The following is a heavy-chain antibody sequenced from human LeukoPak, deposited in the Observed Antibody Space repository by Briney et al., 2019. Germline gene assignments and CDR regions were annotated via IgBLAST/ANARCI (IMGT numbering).Heavy chain of an antibody. D-gene: IGHD7-27*01. CDR1: GYTFTGYY. CDR2: INPNSGGT. V-gene: IGHV1-2*02. J-gene: IGHJ5*02. CDR3: ARLTGDRNWFDP. Sequence: ASVEVSCKASGYTFTGYYMHWVRQAPGQGLEWMGWINPNSGGTNYAQKFQGRVTMTRDTSISTAYMELSRLRSDDTAVYYCARLTGDRNWFDPWGQGTLVTVSS.